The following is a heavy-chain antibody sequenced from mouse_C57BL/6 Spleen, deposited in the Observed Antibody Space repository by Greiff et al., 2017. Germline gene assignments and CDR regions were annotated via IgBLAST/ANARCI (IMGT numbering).Heavy chain of an antibody. CDR1: GYTFTSYW. Sequence: QVQLKQPGTELVKPGASVKLSCKASGYTFTSYWMHWVKQRPGQGLEWIGNINPSNGGTNYNEKFKSKATLTVDKSSSTAYMQLSSLTSEDSAVYYGARWDYSITTVVARDYWGQGTTLTVSS. J-gene: IGHJ2*01. CDR3: ARWDYSITTVVARDY. CDR2: INPSNGGT. V-gene: IGHV1-53*01. D-gene: IGHD1-1*01.